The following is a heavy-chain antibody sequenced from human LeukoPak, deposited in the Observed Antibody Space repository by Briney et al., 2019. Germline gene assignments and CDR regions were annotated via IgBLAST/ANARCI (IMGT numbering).Heavy chain of an antibody. J-gene: IGHJ6*03. CDR1: GGSISSYY. V-gene: IGHV4-4*07. Sequence: SETLSLTCTVSGGSISSYYWSWIRQPAGKGLEWIGRIYTSGSTNYNPSLKSRGTMSLDTSKNQFSLKLICVTSTDSAAYYCARDEVVVVPAAMVDYYYYYMDVWGKGTTVTVSS. CDR2: IYTSGST. CDR3: ARDEVVVVPAAMVDYYYYYMDV. D-gene: IGHD2-2*01.